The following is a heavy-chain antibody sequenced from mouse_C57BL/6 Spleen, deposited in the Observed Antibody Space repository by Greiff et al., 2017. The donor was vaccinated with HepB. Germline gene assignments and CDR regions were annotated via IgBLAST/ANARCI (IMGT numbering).Heavy chain of an antibody. D-gene: IGHD2-10*01. CDR1: GFTFSDYG. Sequence: EVKLMESGGGLVKPGGSLKLSCAASGFTFSDYGMHWVRQAPEKGLEWVAYISSGSSTIYYADTVKGRFTISRDNAKNTLFLQMTSLRSEDTAMYYCARPYYSAPWYFDVWGTGTTVTVSS. V-gene: IGHV5-17*01. CDR2: ISSGSSTI. CDR3: ARPYYSAPWYFDV. J-gene: IGHJ1*03.